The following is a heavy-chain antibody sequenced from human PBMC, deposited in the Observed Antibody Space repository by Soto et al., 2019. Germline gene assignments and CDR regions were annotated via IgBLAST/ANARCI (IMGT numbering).Heavy chain of an antibody. V-gene: IGHV3-23*01. CDR1: GFTFSSYA. CDR2: ISGSGGST. J-gene: IGHJ4*02. D-gene: IGHD3-22*01. Sequence: GGSLRLSCAASGFTFSSYAMSWVRQAPGKGLEWVSAISGSGGSTYYADSVKGRFTISRDKSKNTLYLQMNSLRAEDTSVYYCAKDRSSNYYDSSGYYFDYWGQGTLVTVSS. CDR3: AKDRSSNYYDSSGYYFDY.